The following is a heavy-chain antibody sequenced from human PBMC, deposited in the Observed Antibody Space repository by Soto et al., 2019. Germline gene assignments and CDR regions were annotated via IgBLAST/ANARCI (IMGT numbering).Heavy chain of an antibody. V-gene: IGHV4-59*01. CDR3: ARRVAAAPMYAFDI. J-gene: IGHJ3*02. D-gene: IGHD6-13*01. CDR2: IYYSGST. Sequence: SETLSLTCTVSGGSFSSYYWTWIRQTPGKGLEWIGYIYYSGSTNYNPSLKSRVAISLDTSKNQFSLNLNSVTSADTAVYFCARRVAAAPMYAFDIWGQGTMVTVSS. CDR1: GGSFSSYY.